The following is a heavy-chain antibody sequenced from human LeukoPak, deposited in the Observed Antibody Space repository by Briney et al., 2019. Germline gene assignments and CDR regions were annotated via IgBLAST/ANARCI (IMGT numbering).Heavy chain of an antibody. CDR1: GGSISSYY. V-gene: IGHV4-59*01. J-gene: IGHJ6*02. CDR2: IYYSGST. D-gene: IGHD6-19*01. CDR3: ARGGGSGHSYYYYGMDV. Sequence: SETLSLTCTVSGGSISSYYWSWIRQPPGKGLEWIRYIYYSGSTNYNPSLKSRVTISVDTSKNQFSLKLSSVTAGDTAVYYCARGGGSGHSYYYYGMDVWGQGTTVTVSS.